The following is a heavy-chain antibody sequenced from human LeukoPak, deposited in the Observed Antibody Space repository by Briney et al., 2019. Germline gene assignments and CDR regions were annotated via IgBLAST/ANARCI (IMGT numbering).Heavy chain of an antibody. CDR3: ARDCGGGSCADDAFDF. CDR2: VNPKNDDT. Sequence: ASVKVSCKASGYTFTSYAISWVRQAPGQGLEWMGWVNPKNDDTNYAQKFQGRVTMTRDSSISTAYMELTRLTSDDTAVYYCARDCGGGSCADDAFDFWGQGTMVTVSS. J-gene: IGHJ3*01. V-gene: IGHV1-2*02. CDR1: GYTFTSYA. D-gene: IGHD2-15*01.